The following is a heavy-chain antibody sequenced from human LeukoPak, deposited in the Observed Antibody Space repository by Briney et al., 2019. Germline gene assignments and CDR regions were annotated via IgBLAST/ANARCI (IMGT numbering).Heavy chain of an antibody. CDR1: GGSFSGYY. CDR2: INHSGST. Sequence: SSETLSLTCAVYGGSFSGYYWSWIRQPPGKGLEWIGEINHSGSTNYNPSLKSRVTISVDTSKNQFSLKLSSVTAADTAVYYCARVNSYGYPPTYYYGMDVWGQGTTVTASS. J-gene: IGHJ6*02. CDR3: ARVNSYGYPPTYYYGMDV. V-gene: IGHV4-34*01. D-gene: IGHD5-18*01.